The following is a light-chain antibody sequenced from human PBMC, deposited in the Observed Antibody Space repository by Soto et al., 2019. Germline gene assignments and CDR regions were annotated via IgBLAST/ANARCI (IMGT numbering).Light chain of an antibody. J-gene: IGLJ2*01. Sequence: QSVLTQPPSASGTPGQRVTISCSGSSSNIGSNTVNWYQQLPGTAPKLLIYTNNQRPSGVPDRFSGCKSGTSASLAISGLQSEDEADYYCAAWDDSLSGYVVFGGGTKLTVL. CDR1: SSNIGSNT. CDR3: AAWDDSLSGYVV. V-gene: IGLV1-44*01. CDR2: TNN.